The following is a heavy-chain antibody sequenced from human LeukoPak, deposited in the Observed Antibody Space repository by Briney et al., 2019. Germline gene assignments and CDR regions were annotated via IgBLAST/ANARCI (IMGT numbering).Heavy chain of an antibody. CDR3: ARAGYSSTFDY. CDR2: IYSGGSA. CDR1: GFTVSSNY. D-gene: IGHD6-19*01. V-gene: IGHV3-53*01. J-gene: IGHJ4*02. Sequence: GGSLRLSCAASGFTVSSNYMSWVRQAPGKGLEWVSVIYSGGSAYYADSVKGGFTISRDNSKNTLYLQMNSLRAEDTAVYYCARAGYSSTFDYWGQGTLVTVSS.